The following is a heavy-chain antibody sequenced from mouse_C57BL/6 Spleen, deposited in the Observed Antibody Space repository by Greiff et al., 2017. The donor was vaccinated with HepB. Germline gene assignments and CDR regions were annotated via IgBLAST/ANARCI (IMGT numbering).Heavy chain of an antibody. J-gene: IGHJ3*01. Sequence: VQLQQSGPELVKPGASVKISCKASGYTFTDYYMNWVKQSHGKSLEWIGDINPNNGGTSYNQKFKGKATLTVDKSSSTAYMELRSLTSEDSAVYYCARRGVYDGYFFWFAYWGQGTLVTVAA. V-gene: IGHV1-26*01. CDR2: INPNNGGT. CDR3: ARRGVYDGYFFWFAY. D-gene: IGHD2-3*01. CDR1: GYTFTDYY.